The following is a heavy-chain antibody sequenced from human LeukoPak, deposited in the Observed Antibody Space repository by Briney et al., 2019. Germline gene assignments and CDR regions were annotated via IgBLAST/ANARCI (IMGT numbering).Heavy chain of an antibody. CDR3: ASVVTPSSHFQH. V-gene: IGHV1-18*01. J-gene: IGHJ1*01. D-gene: IGHD4-23*01. CDR2: ISAYNGNT. Sequence: ASVKVSCKASGGTFSSYAISWVRQAPGQGLEWMGWISAYNGNTNYAQKLQGRVTMTTDTSTSTAYMELRSLRSDDTAVYYCASVVTPSSHFQHWGQGTLVTVSS. CDR1: GGTFSSYA.